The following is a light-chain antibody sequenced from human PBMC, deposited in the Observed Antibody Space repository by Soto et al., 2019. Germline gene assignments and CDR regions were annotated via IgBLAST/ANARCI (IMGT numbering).Light chain of an antibody. V-gene: IGKV3-20*01. J-gene: IGKJ5*01. CDR3: QQYGSSPPT. CDR2: GAS. Sequence: EIVLTQSPGTLSLSPGERATLSCRASQSVSSNFLAWYQQKPGQAPSLPIYGASSRATGIPDRFSGSGSGTDFTLTISRLEPEDFAVYYCQQYGSSPPTFGQGTRLEIK. CDR1: QSVSSNF.